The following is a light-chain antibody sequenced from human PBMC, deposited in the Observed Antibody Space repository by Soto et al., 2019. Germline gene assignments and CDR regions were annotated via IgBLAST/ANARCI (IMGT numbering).Light chain of an antibody. V-gene: IGLV2-14*01. J-gene: IGLJ3*02. CDR3: NSYTNIGTFWV. CDR1: SSDVGGYSH. Sequence: QTVVTQPASLSGSPGQSITISCTGTSSDVGGYSHVSWYQQHPGKVPKLLIYEVVNRPSGVSNRFSGSKSGNTASLTISGLQAEDEADYYCNSYTNIGTFWVFGGGTKLTVL. CDR2: EVV.